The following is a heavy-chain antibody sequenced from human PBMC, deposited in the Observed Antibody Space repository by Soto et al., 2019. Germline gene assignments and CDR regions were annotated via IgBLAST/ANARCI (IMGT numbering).Heavy chain of an antibody. Sequence: QVQLVQSGAEVKKPGASVKVSCKASGYTFTSYDINWVRQATGQGLEWMGWMNPNSGNTGYAQKFQGRVTMTRNTSISTAYMELSSLRSEDTAVYYCARGKRFLEWLIHSGWFDPWGQGTLVTVSS. D-gene: IGHD3-3*01. J-gene: IGHJ5*02. V-gene: IGHV1-8*01. CDR1: GYTFTSYD. CDR3: ARGKRFLEWLIHSGWFDP. CDR2: MNPNSGNT.